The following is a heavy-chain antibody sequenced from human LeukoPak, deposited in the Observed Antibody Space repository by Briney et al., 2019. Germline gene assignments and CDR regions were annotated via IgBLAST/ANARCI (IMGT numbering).Heavy chain of an antibody. CDR3: ALTTVTTGYFQH. D-gene: IGHD4-17*01. CDR1: GYTFTGYY. V-gene: IGHV1-2*02. CDR2: INPNSGGT. J-gene: IGHJ1*01. Sequence: ASVKVSCKASGYTFTGYYMHWVRQAPGQGLEWMGWINPNSGGTNYAQKFQGRVTMTRDTSISTAYMELSRLRSDDTAVYYCALTTVTTGYFQHWGQGTLATVSS.